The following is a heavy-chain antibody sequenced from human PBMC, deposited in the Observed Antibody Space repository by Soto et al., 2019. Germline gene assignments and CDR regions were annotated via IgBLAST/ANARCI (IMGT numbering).Heavy chain of an antibody. D-gene: IGHD3-3*01. CDR3: ARDKYANYDFWSGPNYYYYGMDV. V-gene: IGHV1-18*01. Sequence: ASVKVSCKASGYTFTSYGISWVRQAPGQGLEWMGWISAYSGNTNYAQKLQGRVTMTTDTSTSTAYMELRSLRSDDTAVYYCARDKYANYDFWSGPNYYYYGMDVWGQGTTVTVSS. J-gene: IGHJ6*02. CDR1: GYTFTSYG. CDR2: ISAYSGNT.